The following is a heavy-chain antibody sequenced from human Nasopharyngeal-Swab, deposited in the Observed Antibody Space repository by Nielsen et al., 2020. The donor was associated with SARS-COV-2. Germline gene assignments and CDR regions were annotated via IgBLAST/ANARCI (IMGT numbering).Heavy chain of an antibody. J-gene: IGHJ4*02. D-gene: IGHD6-13*01. Sequence: WIRQSPSRGLEWLGRTYYRSKWYNDYAVSVKSRITINPDTSKNQFSLQLNSVTPEDTAVYYCARDLDSSSWYPNYFDYWGQGTLVTVSS. CDR3: ARDLDSSSWYPNYFDY. CDR2: TYYRSKWYN. V-gene: IGHV6-1*01.